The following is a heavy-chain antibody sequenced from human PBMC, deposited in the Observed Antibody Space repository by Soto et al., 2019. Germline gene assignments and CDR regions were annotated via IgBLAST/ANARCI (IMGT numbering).Heavy chain of an antibody. J-gene: IGHJ4*02. CDR2: ISYDGSNK. CDR3: AKERKYSSSGYYFDY. D-gene: IGHD6-6*01. V-gene: IGHV3-30*18. CDR1: GFTFSSYG. Sequence: GSLRLSCAASGFTFSSYGMHWVRQAPGKGLEWVAVISYDGSNKYYADSVKGRFTISRDNSKNTLYLQMNSLRAEDTAVYYCAKERKYSSSGYYFDYSGQGTLVTLSP.